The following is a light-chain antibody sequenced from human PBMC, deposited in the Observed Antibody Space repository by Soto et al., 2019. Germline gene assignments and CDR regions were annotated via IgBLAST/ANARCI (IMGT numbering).Light chain of an antibody. Sequence: LTQSPSSLSPHPPEKGTPCWRASQYINTRLAWYQHRPGQAPRLLIYQTSIRAAGIPARFSASGSGTDFTLTISDVQPEDFAIYYCHQRQSWTRKFGQGTKVEIK. V-gene: IGKV3-11*01. CDR2: QTS. J-gene: IGKJ1*01. CDR3: HQRQSWTRK. CDR1: QYINTR.